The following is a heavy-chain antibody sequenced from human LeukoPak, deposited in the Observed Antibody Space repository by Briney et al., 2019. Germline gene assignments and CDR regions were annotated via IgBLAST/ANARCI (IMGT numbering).Heavy chain of an antibody. V-gene: IGHV1-69*13. CDR1: GGTFSSYA. D-gene: IGHD3-22*01. CDR2: IIPIFGTA. CDR3: ATLPGLYYDSSGYYFQH. J-gene: IGHJ1*01. Sequence: SVKASCKASGGTFSSYAISWVRQAPGQGLEWMGGIIPIFGTANYAQKFQGRVTITADESTSTAYMELSSLRSEDTAVYYCATLPGLYYDSSGYYFQHWGQGTLVTVSS.